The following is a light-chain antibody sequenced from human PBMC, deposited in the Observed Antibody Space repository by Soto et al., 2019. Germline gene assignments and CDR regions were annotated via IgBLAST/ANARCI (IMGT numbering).Light chain of an antibody. Sequence: SALTQPASLSGSPGQSITISCTGSSSDVGSYNLVSWYQQYPGKEPRLLIYEASKRPSGVSDRFSASKSGVTASLTISGLQAEDEADYYCCSFASNSPLVFGGGTKLTVL. CDR2: EAS. V-gene: IGLV2-23*01. CDR1: SSDVGSYNL. J-gene: IGLJ3*02. CDR3: CSFASNSPLV.